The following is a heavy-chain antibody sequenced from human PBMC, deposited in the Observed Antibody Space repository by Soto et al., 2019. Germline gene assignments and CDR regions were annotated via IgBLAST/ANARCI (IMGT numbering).Heavy chain of an antibody. Sequence: QVQLVQSGAEVKKPGASVKVSCKASGYTFTSYGISWVRQAPGQGLEWMGWISAYNGNTNYAQKLQGRVTTLTDTSTSTAYMELRSLRSDDTAVYYCARDEGRYDFWSGPAGGYWGQGTLVTVSS. CDR3: ARDEGRYDFWSGPAGGY. V-gene: IGHV1-18*01. CDR2: ISAYNGNT. CDR1: GYTFTSYG. J-gene: IGHJ4*02. D-gene: IGHD3-3*01.